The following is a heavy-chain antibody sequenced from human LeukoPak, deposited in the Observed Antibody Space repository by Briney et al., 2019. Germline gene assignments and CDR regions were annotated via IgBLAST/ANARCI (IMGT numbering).Heavy chain of an antibody. CDR3: ARGGRYFDWLLGY. V-gene: IGHV3-48*03. Sequence: GGSLRLSCAASGFTFSSYEMNWVRQAPGKGLEWVSYISSGSTIYYADSVKGRFTISRDNAKNSLYLQMNSLRAEDTAVYYCARGGRYFDWLLGYWGQGTLVTVSS. CDR1: GFTFSSYE. J-gene: IGHJ4*02. D-gene: IGHD3-9*01. CDR2: ISSGSTI.